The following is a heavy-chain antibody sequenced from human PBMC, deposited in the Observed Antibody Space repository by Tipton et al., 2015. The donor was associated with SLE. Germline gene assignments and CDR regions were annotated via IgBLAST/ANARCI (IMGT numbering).Heavy chain of an antibody. CDR2: IYYSGST. Sequence: TLSLTCTVSGGSISSYYWSWIRQPPGKGLEWIGYIYYSGSTNYNPSLKSRVTTSVDTSKNQFSLKLSSVTAADTAVYYCARVISRQQLAFDYWGQGTLVTVSS. CDR1: GGSISSYY. CDR3: ARVISRQQLAFDY. V-gene: IGHV4-59*01. D-gene: IGHD6-13*01. J-gene: IGHJ4*02.